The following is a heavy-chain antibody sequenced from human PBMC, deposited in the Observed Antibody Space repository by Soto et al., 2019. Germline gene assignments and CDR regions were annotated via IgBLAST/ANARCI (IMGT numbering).Heavy chain of an antibody. CDR2: VNPGYLAVRST. D-gene: IGHD1-26*01. CDR3: AREAIVAGATTGMDV. V-gene: IGHV1-46*02. CDR1: VYALNTFF. J-gene: IGHJ6*02. Sequence: GAGVNVSCKASVYALNTFFMLWVRLVSRLDLEWMGVVNPGYLAVRSTIYEQKFQGSVTMTTETSRFTLFMEVSGLRSADTDVYYCAREAIVAGATTGMDVWGQGTTVTVSS.